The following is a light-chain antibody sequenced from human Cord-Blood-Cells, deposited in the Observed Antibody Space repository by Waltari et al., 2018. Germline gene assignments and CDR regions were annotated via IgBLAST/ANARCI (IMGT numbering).Light chain of an antibody. CDR2: DVS. V-gene: IGLV2-14*01. CDR1: SRDVGCYNY. J-gene: IGLJ1*01. CDR3: SSYTSSSTLV. Sequence: QSALTQPASVSGSPGQSITISCTGTSRDVGCYNYVSWYQQHPGKAPKLMIYDVSKRPSGVSNRFSGSKSGNTASLTISVLQAEDEADYYCSSYTSSSTLVFGTGTKVTVL.